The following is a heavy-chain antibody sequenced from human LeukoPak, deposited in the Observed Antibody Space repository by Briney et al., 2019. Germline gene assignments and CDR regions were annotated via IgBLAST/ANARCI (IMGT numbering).Heavy chain of an antibody. J-gene: IGHJ4*02. CDR1: SGSFSGYY. D-gene: IGHD6-19*01. V-gene: IGHV4-34*01. CDR3: AASGWTPGLDY. CDR2: INHSGFT. Sequence: SETLSLTCAIYSGSFSGYYWSWIRQPPGKGLEWIGEINHSGFTNYNPSLNSRVTMSVDTSKNQFSLNLTSVTAADTAVYYCAASGWTPGLDYWGQGTPVTVSS.